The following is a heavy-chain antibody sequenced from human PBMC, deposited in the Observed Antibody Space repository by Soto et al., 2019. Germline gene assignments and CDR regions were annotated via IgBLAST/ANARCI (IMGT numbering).Heavy chain of an antibody. CDR1: GDTDTNYV. J-gene: IGHJ6*02. Sequence: QVQLVQSGAEVKKPGSSVKVSCKASGDTDTNYVISWVRQAPGQGLEWMGGIFPKFGTTYSAQKLQARLTMTADESTSTVYMQLSSLRLDDTAVYYCEAEMTFGKLSVVWGQGTTVTVSS. D-gene: IGHD3-16*02. CDR2: IFPKFGTT. V-gene: IGHV1-69*01. CDR3: EAEMTFGKLSVV.